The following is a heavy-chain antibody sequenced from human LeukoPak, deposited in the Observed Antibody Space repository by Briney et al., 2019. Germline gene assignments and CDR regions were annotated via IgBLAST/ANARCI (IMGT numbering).Heavy chain of an antibody. CDR1: GGTFSSYT. V-gene: IGHV1-69*04. J-gene: IGHJ4*02. D-gene: IGHD6-13*01. Sequence: GASVKVSCKASGGTFSSYTISWVRQAPGQGLEWMGRIIPILGIANYAQKFQGRVTITADKYTSTAYMDVSSLRCEETAVYFCARDRGWIAAAGTFFDYWGQGTLVTVSS. CDR2: IIPILGIA. CDR3: ARDRGWIAAAGTFFDY.